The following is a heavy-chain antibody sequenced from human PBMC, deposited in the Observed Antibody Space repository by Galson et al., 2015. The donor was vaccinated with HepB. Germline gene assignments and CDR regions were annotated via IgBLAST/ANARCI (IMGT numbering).Heavy chain of an antibody. D-gene: IGHD5-24*01. Sequence: SVKVSCKASGYTFTGYYIHRVRQAPGQGLEWMGWLNPNSGATNYAQKFQGRVTMARDTSINTAYMEMNRLRSDDTAVYFCARNRGGGTATILLDAFDIWGQGTMVTVSS. CDR2: LNPNSGAT. CDR1: GYTFTGYY. CDR3: ARNRGGGTATILLDAFDI. J-gene: IGHJ3*02. V-gene: IGHV1-2*02.